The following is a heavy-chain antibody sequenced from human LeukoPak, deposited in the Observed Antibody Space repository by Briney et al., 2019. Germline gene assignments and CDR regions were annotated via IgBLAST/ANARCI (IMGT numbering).Heavy chain of an antibody. V-gene: IGHV3-21*06. CDR2: ISTTSTYI. CDR1: GFAFSNYN. D-gene: IGHD2-2*01. Sequence: GESLRLSCAASGFAFSNYNMKWVRQAPGKGLEWVSFISTTSTYIYYADSVKGRFTVSRDNSKNLLYLQMDSLRVEDTAVYYCARAGTCSSTSCDGGIEYWGQGTLVTVSS. J-gene: IGHJ4*02. CDR3: ARAGTCSSTSCDGGIEY.